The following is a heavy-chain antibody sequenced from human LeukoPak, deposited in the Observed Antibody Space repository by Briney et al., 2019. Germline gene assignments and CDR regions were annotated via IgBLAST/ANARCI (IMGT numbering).Heavy chain of an antibody. D-gene: IGHD1-26*01. V-gene: IGHV3-30*01. J-gene: IGHJ4*02. CDR2: ISYDGSNK. CDR1: GFTFSSYA. Sequence: HPGGSLRLSCAASGFTFSSYAMHWVRQAPGKGLEWVAVISYDGSNKYYADSVKGRFTISRDNSKNTLYLQMNSLRAEDTAVYYCARDLWASGSYAPFDYWGQGTLVTVSS. CDR3: ARDLWASGSYAPFDY.